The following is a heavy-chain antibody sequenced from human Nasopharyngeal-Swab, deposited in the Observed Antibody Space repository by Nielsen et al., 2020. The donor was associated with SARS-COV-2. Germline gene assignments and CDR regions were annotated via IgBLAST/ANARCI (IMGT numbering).Heavy chain of an antibody. CDR3: TRGLTGHIVQWNPSPY. CDR1: GFSITTYG. D-gene: IGHD1-14*01. J-gene: IGHJ4*02. V-gene: IGHV3-23*01. Sequence: GGSLRLSCAASGFSITTYGMTWVRQAPGKGLEWVSSISELGSGIYYADSVWGRFSISRDTSKNTVYLQMNTLRADDTALYFCTRGLTGHIVQWNPSPYWGQGTLVTISS. CDR2: ISELGSGI.